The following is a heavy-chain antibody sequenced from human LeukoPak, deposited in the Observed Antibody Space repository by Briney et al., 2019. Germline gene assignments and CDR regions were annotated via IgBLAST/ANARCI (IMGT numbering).Heavy chain of an antibody. V-gene: IGHV3-30*02. Sequence: GGSLGLSCAASGFTFSSYGMHWVRQAPGKGLEWVAFIRYDGSNKYYADSVEGRFTISRDNSKNTLYLQMNSLRAEDTAVYYCAKGLGYCSSTSCYWDYYYYYYMDVWGKGTTVTVSS. J-gene: IGHJ6*03. CDR3: AKGLGYCSSTSCYWDYYYYYYMDV. CDR2: IRYDGSNK. D-gene: IGHD2-2*01. CDR1: GFTFSSYG.